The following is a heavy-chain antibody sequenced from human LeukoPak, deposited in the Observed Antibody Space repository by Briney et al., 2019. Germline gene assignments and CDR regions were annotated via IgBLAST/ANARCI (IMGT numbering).Heavy chain of an antibody. D-gene: IGHD1-26*01. CDR2: ISYDGSNK. CDR3: AKAGRWELLLVDFDY. J-gene: IGHJ4*02. CDR1: GFTFSSYG. V-gene: IGHV3-30*18. Sequence: GGSLRLSCAASGFTFSSYGMHWVRQAPGKGLEWVAVISYDGSNKYYADSVKGRFTISRDNSKNTLYLQMNSLRAEDTAVYYCAKAGRWELLLVDFDYWGQGTLVTVSS.